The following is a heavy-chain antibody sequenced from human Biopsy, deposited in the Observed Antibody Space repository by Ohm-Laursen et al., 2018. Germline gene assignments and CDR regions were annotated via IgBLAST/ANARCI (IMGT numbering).Heavy chain of an antibody. J-gene: IGHJ2*01. CDR2: VYYTGST. CDR1: GDSISSYY. CDR3: ARDRGYYSDRTVPGYFDL. V-gene: IGHV4-59*01. Sequence: TLSFTCSVSGDSISSYYWSWIRQPPGQGLEWIGYVYYTGSTDYNPSLQSQVTILVDTSKNHFSLRLRSVTPADTAIYYCARDRGYYSDRTVPGYFDLWGRGTLVTVSS. D-gene: IGHD3-22*01.